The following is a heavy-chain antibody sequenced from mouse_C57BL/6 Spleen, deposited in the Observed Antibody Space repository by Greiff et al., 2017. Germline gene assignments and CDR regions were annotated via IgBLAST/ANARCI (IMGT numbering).Heavy chain of an antibody. D-gene: IGHD3-2*02. Sequence: QVQLQQPGAELVKPGASVKLSCKASGYTFTSYWMHWVKQRPGQGLEWIGMIHPNSGSTNSNEKFKSKATLTVDKSSSTAYMQLSSLTSEDSAVYYCARDVTAHATGFAYWGQGTLVTVSA. V-gene: IGHV1-64*01. CDR3: ARDVTAHATGFAY. CDR2: IHPNSGST. J-gene: IGHJ3*01. CDR1: GYTFTSYW.